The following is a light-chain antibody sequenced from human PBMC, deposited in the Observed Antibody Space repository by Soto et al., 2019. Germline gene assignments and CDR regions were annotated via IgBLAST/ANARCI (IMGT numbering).Light chain of an antibody. CDR3: QQYNNWPLT. CDR1: RSVASN. J-gene: IGKJ1*01. CDR2: GAS. Sequence: EIVMTQSPATLSVSPGERATLSCRASRSVASNLAWYKQKPGQAPRLLIYGASTRATGVPARFSGSGSGTELTLTISSLQSEDFAVYYCQQYNNWPLTFGQGTKVEIK. V-gene: IGKV3-15*01.